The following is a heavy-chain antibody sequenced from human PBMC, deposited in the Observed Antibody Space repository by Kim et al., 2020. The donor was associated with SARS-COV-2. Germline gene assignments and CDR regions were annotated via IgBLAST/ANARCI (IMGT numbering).Heavy chain of an antibody. D-gene: IGHD3-10*01. Sequence: ASVKVSCKASGYTFTSYAMNWVRQAPGQGLEWMGWINTNTGNPTYAQGFTGRFVFSLDTSVSTAYLQISSLKAEDTAVYYCARDFLRGRWFGESQGNYGMDVWGQGTTVTVSS. CDR2: INTNTGNP. V-gene: IGHV7-4-1*02. CDR1: GYTFTSYA. J-gene: IGHJ6*02. CDR3: ARDFLRGRWFGESQGNYGMDV.